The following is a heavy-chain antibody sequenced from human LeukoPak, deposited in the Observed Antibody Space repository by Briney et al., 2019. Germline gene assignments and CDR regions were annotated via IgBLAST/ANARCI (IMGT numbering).Heavy chain of an antibody. CDR3: ARGGTLMTMVN. CDR1: GGSISSSNYY. D-gene: IGHD4/OR15-4a*01. Sequence: SETLSLTCTVSGGSISSSNYYWGWIRQPPGKGLEWIGSIYYSGNTYYNPSLKSRVTISLDTSKNQFSLKLSSVTAADTAVYYCARGGTLMTMVNWGQGTLVTVSS. J-gene: IGHJ4*02. CDR2: IYYSGNT. V-gene: IGHV4-39*07.